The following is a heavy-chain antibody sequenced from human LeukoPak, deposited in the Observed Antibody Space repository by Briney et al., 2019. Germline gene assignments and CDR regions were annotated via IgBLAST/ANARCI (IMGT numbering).Heavy chain of an antibody. V-gene: IGHV3-66*01. D-gene: IGHD3-10*01. J-gene: IGHJ4*02. CDR2: IFSDDTT. Sequence: GGSLTLSCAASGSTVSSNYMNWVRQGPGKGLEWISTIFSDDTTYYADSVKGRFTISRDNFKNTLYLQMSSLRVEDTAVYYCAKLGYYYGSGSYSGVGYWGQGTLVTVSS. CDR1: GSTVSSNY. CDR3: AKLGYYYGSGSYSGVGY.